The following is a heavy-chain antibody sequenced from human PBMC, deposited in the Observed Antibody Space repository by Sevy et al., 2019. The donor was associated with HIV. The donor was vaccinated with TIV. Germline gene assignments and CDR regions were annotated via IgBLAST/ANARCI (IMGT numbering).Heavy chain of an antibody. CDR3: AKVLDLDGLTPSPLFDY. J-gene: IGHJ4*02. Sequence: GGSLRLSCAASGFTFSSYAMSWVRQAPGKGLEWVSAMSGSGGSTYYADSVKGRFTISRDNSKNTLYLQMNSLRAEDTAVYYCAKVLDLDGLTPSPLFDYWGQGTLVTVSS. V-gene: IGHV3-23*01. CDR1: GFTFSSYA. D-gene: IGHD2-15*01. CDR2: MSGSGGST.